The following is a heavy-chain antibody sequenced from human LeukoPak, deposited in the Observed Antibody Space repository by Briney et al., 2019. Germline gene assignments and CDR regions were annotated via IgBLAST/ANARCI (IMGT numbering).Heavy chain of an antibody. CDR2: IHNSGKT. Sequence: SETLSLTCTVSGVSITDYYWSWIRQPPGKGLEWIGYIHNSGKTNYNPSLKSRVTISEDTSKKQFFLKLTSVTAADTAVYYCARDSTTDAFDIWGQGTMVTVSS. CDR3: ARDSTTDAFDI. V-gene: IGHV4-4*08. CDR1: GVSITDYY. J-gene: IGHJ3*02. D-gene: IGHD1-26*01.